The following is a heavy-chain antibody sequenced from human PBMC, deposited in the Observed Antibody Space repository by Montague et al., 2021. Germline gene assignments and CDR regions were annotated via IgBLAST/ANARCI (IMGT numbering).Heavy chain of an antibody. CDR2: IYYSGGTH. V-gene: IGHV4-61*01. J-gene: IGHJ6*02. CDR1: GGSVSSGNYY. Sequence: SETLSLTCTVSGGSVSSGNYYWAWIRQPPGRRLEFVGHIYYSGGTHYYHPSLTSRFTITVNTSNNQFSLSLRSVTAADTAIYYCARDYYNSPVTMDVWGQGTTVTVS. CDR3: ARDYYNSPVTMDV. D-gene: IGHD5-24*01.